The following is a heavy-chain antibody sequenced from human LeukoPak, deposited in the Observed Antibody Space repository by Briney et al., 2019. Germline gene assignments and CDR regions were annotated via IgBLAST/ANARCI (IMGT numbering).Heavy chain of an antibody. V-gene: IGHV4-34*01. CDR3: AGSFGSYEPY. D-gene: IGHD1-26*01. Sequence: PSETLSLTCAVYGGSFSGYYWSWIRQPPGKGLEWIGEINHSGSTNYNPSLKSRVTISVDTSKNQFSLKLSSVTAADTAVYYCAGSFGSYEPYWGQGTPVTVSS. CDR2: INHSGST. J-gene: IGHJ4*02. CDR1: GGSFSGYY.